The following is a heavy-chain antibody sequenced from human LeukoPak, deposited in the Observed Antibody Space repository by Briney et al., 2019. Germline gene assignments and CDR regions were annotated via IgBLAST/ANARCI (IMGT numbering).Heavy chain of an antibody. CDR1: GGSISSYY. CDR3: ARENPYSSGWYLDY. D-gene: IGHD6-19*01. CDR2: IYYSGST. V-gene: IGHV4-59*01. Sequence: PSETLSLTCTVSGGSISSYYWSWIRQPPGKGLEWIGYIYYSGSTNYNPSLKSRVTISVDTSKNQFSLKLSSVTAADTAVYYCARENPYSSGWYLDYWGQGTLVTVSS. J-gene: IGHJ4*02.